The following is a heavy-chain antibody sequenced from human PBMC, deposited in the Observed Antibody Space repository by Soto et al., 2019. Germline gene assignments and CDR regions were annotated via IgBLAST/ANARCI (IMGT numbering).Heavy chain of an antibody. V-gene: IGHV4-31*03. CDR2: IYYSGST. D-gene: IGHD1-26*01. CDR1: DGYIGGGGDY. J-gene: IGHJ4*02. Sequence: SETLSLTCTVADGYIGGGGDYWSRIQQHPGKGLEWIGYIYYSGSTYYNPSLKSRVTISVDTSKNQFSLKLSSVTAADTAVYYCARAPPGSYYFDYWGQGTLVTVSS. CDR3: ARAPPGSYYFDY.